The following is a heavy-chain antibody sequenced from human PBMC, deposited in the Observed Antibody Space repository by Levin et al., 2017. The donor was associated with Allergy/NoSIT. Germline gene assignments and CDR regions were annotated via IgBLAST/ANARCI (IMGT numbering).Heavy chain of an antibody. Sequence: GESLKISCAASGFTFSNAWMSWVRQAPGKGLEWIGPIKSKTDGGTTDYAALVKGRFTISRDDSKNILYLQMNNLKTEDTAVYYCTTLWSGSIDNWGQGTLVTVSS. CDR1: GFTFSNAW. D-gene: IGHD3-3*01. V-gene: IGHV3-15*01. CDR3: TTLWSGSIDN. CDR2: IKSKTDGGTT. J-gene: IGHJ4*02.